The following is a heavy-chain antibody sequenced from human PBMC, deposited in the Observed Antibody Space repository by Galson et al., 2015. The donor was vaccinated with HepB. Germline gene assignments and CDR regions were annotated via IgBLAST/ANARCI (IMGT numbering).Heavy chain of an antibody. Sequence: ETLSLTCVVSGGSISSSSWVRQPPGKGLEWIGEISREGRTNYSPSLKSRVTVSMDEFRKQFSLRLTSVTAADTAVYFCAGVSPSGWFSRFDYWGQGILVTVSS. D-gene: IGHD6-19*01. CDR2: ISREGRT. V-gene: IGHV4/OR15-8*01. CDR3: AGVSPSGWFSRFDY. CDR1: GGSISSS. J-gene: IGHJ4*02.